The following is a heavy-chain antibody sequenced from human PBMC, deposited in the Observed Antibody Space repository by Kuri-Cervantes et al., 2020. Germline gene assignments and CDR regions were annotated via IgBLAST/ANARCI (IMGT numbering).Heavy chain of an antibody. J-gene: IGHJ4*02. CDR2: IDTAGDT. Sequence: GGSLRLSCAASGFTFSSYDMEWVRQATGKGLEWVSAIDTAGDTYYPDSVKGRFTISRENAKNSLYLQMNSLRAEDTAVYYCARGITGYSSGWYLDWGQGTLVTVSS. CDR3: ARGITGYSSGWYLD. CDR1: GFTFSSYD. D-gene: IGHD6-19*01. V-gene: IGHV3-13*01.